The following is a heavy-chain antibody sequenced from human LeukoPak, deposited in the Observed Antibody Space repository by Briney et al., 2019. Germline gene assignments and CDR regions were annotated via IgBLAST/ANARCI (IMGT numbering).Heavy chain of an antibody. CDR1: GGSISSSDYY. CDR3: ARTLGWASSRYPFDG. D-gene: IGHD3-16*02. Sequence: SETLSLTCTVSGGSISSSDYYWGWIRQPPGKGLEWIGSMYYSGNTDYNPSLKSRVTISVDTSKNQFSLKVDSVTAADTAVYYCARTLGWASSRYPFDGWGQGTLVTVSS. J-gene: IGHJ4*02. V-gene: IGHV4-39*01. CDR2: MYYSGNT.